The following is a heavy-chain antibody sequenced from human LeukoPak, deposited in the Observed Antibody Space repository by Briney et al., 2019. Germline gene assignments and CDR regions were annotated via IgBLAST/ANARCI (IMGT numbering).Heavy chain of an antibody. J-gene: IGHJ4*02. CDR3: VTYNWNYDLDY. CDR1: GFTFSNFW. Sequence: PGGSLRLSCAASGFTFSNFWIYWVRQAPGRGLEWVAGIRQDGRGTRYVDSVKGRFTISRDNAKNSLYLQMNSLRAEDTAVYYCVTYNWNYDLDYWGQGTLVTVSS. D-gene: IGHD1-7*01. CDR2: IRQDGRGT. V-gene: IGHV3-7*05.